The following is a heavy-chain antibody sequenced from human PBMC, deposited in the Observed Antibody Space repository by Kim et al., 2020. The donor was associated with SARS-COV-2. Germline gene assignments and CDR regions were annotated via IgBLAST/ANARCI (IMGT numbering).Heavy chain of an antibody. J-gene: IGHJ4*02. Sequence: AVSVKSRITINPDTSKNQFSLQLNSVTPEDTAVYYCARDNRGIAMAGYDFWGQGTLVTVSS. D-gene: IGHD6-19*01. CDR3: ARDNRGIAMAGYDF. V-gene: IGHV6-1*01.